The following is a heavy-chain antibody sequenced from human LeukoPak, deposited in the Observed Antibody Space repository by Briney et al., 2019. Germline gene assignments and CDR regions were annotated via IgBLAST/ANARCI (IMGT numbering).Heavy chain of an antibody. V-gene: IGHV4-61*02. D-gene: IGHD3-10*01. J-gene: IGHJ5*02. Sequence: PSVTLSLTCTVSGASISSGSYYWSWIRQPAGKGLEWIGRIYTSGSTNYNPSLKSRVTISVDTSKNQFSLKLSSVTAADTAVYYCARGNGLYGSGSYSWFDPWGQGTLVTVSS. CDR1: GASISSGSYY. CDR2: IYTSGST. CDR3: ARGNGLYGSGSYSWFDP.